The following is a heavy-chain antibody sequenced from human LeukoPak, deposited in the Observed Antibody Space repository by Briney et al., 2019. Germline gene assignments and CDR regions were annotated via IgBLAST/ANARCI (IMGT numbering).Heavy chain of an antibody. J-gene: IGHJ4*02. CDR1: GFTFSSYS. Sequence: GGSLRLSCAASGFTFSSYSMNWVRQAPGKGLEWVSSISSSSSYIYYADSVKGRFTISRGNAKNSLYLQMNSLRAEDTAVYYCARLYDGSAYHADHFDYWGQGTLVIVSS. V-gene: IGHV3-21*01. CDR3: ARLYDGSAYHADHFDY. CDR2: ISSSSSYI. D-gene: IGHD3-22*01.